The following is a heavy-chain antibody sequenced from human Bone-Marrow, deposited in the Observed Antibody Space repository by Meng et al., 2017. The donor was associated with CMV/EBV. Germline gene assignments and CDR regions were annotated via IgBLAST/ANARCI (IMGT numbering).Heavy chain of an antibody. Sequence: GGSLRLSCAASGFTFSGYSMSWVRQTPGKGLKWVSSTSGTGSYIYYADSVRGRFTISRDNAKNSLFLQMNSLRAEDTAVYYCARDDTQETYYYGMDVWGQGTTVPSP. CDR2: TSGTGSYI. J-gene: IGHJ6*02. CDR3: ARDDTQETYYYGMDV. V-gene: IGHV3-21*01. CDR1: GFTFSGYS.